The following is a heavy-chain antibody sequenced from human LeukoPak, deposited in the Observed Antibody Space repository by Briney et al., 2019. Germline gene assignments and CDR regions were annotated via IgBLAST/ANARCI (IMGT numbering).Heavy chain of an antibody. CDR3: ARTPGSGRYYYYYYYMDV. J-gene: IGHJ6*03. V-gene: IGHV4-4*07. CDR2: IYTSGST. Sequence: SETLSLTCTVSGDSINNYYWTWIRQSAGKGLEWIGRIYTSGSTNYNPSLKSRVTISVDKSKNQFSLKLSSVTAADTAVYYCARTPGSGRYYYYYYYMDVWGKGTTVTVSS. D-gene: IGHD6-19*01. CDR1: GDSINNYY.